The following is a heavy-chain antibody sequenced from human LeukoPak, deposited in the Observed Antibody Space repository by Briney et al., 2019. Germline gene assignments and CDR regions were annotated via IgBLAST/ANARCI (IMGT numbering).Heavy chain of an antibody. CDR2: MNPNSGNT. V-gene: IGHV1-8*01. CDR3: ARGVRTVTHDFYYYYYMDV. CDR1: GYTFTSYD. Sequence: ASVKVSCKASGYTFTSYDINWVRQTTGQRLEWMGWMNPNSGNTGYAQKFQGRVTMTRNTSISTAYMELSSLRSEDTAVYYCARGVRTVTHDFYYYYYMDVWGQGTTVTVSS. J-gene: IGHJ6*03. D-gene: IGHD3-10*01.